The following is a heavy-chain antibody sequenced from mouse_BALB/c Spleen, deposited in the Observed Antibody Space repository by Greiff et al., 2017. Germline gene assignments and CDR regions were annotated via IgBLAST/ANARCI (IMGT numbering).Heavy chain of an antibody. CDR2: IYPYNGGT. CDR3: ARGAHY. Sequence: VQLQQSGPELVKPGASVKISCKASGYTFTDYNMHWVKQSHGKSLEWIGYIYPYNGGTGYNQKFKSKATLTVDNSSSTAYMELRSLTSEDSAVYYCARGAHYWGQGTTLTVSA. V-gene: IGHV1S29*02. D-gene: IGHD3-1*01. CDR1: GYTFTDYN. J-gene: IGHJ2*01.